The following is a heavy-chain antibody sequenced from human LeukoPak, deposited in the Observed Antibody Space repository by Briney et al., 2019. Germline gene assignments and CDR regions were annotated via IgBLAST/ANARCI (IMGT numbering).Heavy chain of an antibody. V-gene: IGHV3-48*03. J-gene: IGHJ6*04. CDR1: GFTFSSYE. CDR2: ISSSGSTI. D-gene: IGHD5-24*01. Sequence: GGSLRLSCAASGFTFSSYEMNWVRQAPGKGLEWVSYISSSGSTIYYADSVKGRFTISRDNAKNSLYLQMNSLRAEDTAVYYCAREMATIIPGMDVWGEGTTVTVSS. CDR3: AREMATIIPGMDV.